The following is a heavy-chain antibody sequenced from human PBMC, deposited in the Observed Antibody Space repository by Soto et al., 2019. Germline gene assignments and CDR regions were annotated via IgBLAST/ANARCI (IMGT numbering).Heavy chain of an antibody. D-gene: IGHD6-13*01. CDR1: GDSLSSGGYS. CDR2: IYHSGSA. CDR3: ARGATAGTGLFDH. Sequence: TSETLSLTCTVSGDSLSSGGYSWSWIRQPPGKGLEWIGYIYHSGSAHYNPSLKSRVTISVDRSKNQFSLDLSSVTAADTAVYYCARGATAGTGLFDHWGQGTLVTVSS. J-gene: IGHJ4*02. V-gene: IGHV4-30-2*01.